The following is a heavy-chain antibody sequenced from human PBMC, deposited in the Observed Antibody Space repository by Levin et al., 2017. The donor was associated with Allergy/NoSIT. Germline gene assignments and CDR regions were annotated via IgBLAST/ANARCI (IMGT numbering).Heavy chain of an antibody. CDR3: AKSRISSAVRAAFDI. CDR1: GFTFSNYA. CDR2: ISGSGAST. D-gene: IGHD2/OR15-2a*01. V-gene: IGHV3-23*01. J-gene: IGHJ3*02. Sequence: GESLKISCAASGFTFSNYAMNWVRQAPGKGLEWVSIISGSGASTFYADSVKGRFTISRDNSKNMLYLQMNSLRAEDSAVFYCAKSRISSAVRAAFDIWGQGTMVTVSS.